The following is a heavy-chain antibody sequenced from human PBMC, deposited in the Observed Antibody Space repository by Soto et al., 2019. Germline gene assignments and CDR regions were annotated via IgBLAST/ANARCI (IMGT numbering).Heavy chain of an antibody. CDR1: GGSISGSSYY. CDR2: IYYSGST. Sequence: PSETLSLTCTVSGGSISGSSYYWGWIRQPPGKGLEWIGNIYYSGSTNYNPSLKSRVTISVDTSKNQFSLKLSSVTAADTAVYYCARRYSSSFDYWGQGTLVTVSS. V-gene: IGHV4-39*07. J-gene: IGHJ4*02. CDR3: ARRYSSSFDY. D-gene: IGHD6-13*01.